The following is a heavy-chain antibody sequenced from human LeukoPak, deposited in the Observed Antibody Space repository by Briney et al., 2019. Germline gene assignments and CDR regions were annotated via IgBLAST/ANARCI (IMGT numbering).Heavy chain of an antibody. CDR3: VRGLYGLGWDY. V-gene: IGHV3-64D*06. J-gene: IGHJ4*02. Sequence: GGALRLSCSASRFSLRSYNMHWVRQAPGKGLGFVSGVSSDWGTTDYADSARDRFTISRDNSKNTLYLQMSSLRAEDTAIYYCVRGLYGLGWDYWGPGTLVTVSS. CDR2: VSSDWGTT. D-gene: IGHD3-10*01. CDR1: RFSLRSYN.